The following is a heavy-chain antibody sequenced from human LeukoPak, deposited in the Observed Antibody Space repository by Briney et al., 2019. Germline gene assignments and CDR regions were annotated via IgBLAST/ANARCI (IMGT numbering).Heavy chain of an antibody. CDR1: GGSISSSSFY. D-gene: IGHD4-17*01. V-gene: IGHV4-61*01. Sequence: SETLSLTCTVSGGSISSSSFYWSWIRQPPGKGLEWLGYIYYSGSTNYNPSLKGRVTISVDTSKNQFSLKLSSVTAADTAVYYCAREVGYGDYVDYWGQGTLVTVSS. J-gene: IGHJ4*02. CDR2: IYYSGST. CDR3: AREVGYGDYVDY.